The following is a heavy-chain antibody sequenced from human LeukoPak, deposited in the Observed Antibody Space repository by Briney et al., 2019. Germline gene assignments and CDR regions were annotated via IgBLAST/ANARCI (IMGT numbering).Heavy chain of an antibody. D-gene: IGHD2-21*02. CDR3: VREDTPATANY. V-gene: IGHV3-23*01. CDR2: ISGGGDIT. Sequence: GGSLRLSCAASGFTFSSYAMGWVRQTPGKGLEWVSAISGGGDITYYADSVKGRFTISRDNSKDTLFLQMHSLRPGDTAVYYCVREDTPATANYWGQGTLVTISS. CDR1: GFTFSSYA. J-gene: IGHJ4*02.